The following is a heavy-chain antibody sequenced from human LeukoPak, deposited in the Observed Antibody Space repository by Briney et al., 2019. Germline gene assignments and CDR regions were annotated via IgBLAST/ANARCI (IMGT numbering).Heavy chain of an antibody. Sequence: SVKVSCKASGGTFSSYAISWVRQAPGQGLEWTGGIIPIFGTANYAQKFQGRVTITTDESTSTAYMELSSLRSEDTAVYYCAREYYYDSSGYSAYFDYWGQGTLVTVSS. CDR3: AREYYYDSSGYSAYFDY. CDR1: GGTFSSYA. CDR2: IIPIFGTA. J-gene: IGHJ4*02. D-gene: IGHD3-22*01. V-gene: IGHV1-69*05.